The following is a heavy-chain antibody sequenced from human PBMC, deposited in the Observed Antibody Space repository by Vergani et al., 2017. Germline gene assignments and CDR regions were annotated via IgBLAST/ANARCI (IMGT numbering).Heavy chain of an antibody. CDR1: GGSFSGYY. CDR2: INHSGST. CDR3: ARERGGGVKYMDV. J-gene: IGHJ6*03. D-gene: IGHD3-16*01. V-gene: IGHV4-34*01. Sequence: QVQLQQWGAGLLKPSETLSLTCAVYGGSFSGYYWSWTRQPPGKGLEWIGEINHSGSTNYNPSLKSRVTISVDTSKNQFSLKLSSVTAADTAVYYCARERGGGVKYMDVWGKGTTVTVSS.